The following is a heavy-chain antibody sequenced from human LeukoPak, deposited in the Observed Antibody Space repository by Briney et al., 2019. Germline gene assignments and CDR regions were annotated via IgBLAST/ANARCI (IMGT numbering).Heavy chain of an antibody. CDR2: INPSGGST. V-gene: IGHV1-46*01. CDR1: GYTFTSYY. J-gene: IGHJ4*02. Sequence: ASVKVSCKASGYTFTSYYMHWVRQAPGQGLEWMGIINPSGGSTGYAQKFQGRVTMTRDMSTSTVYMELSSLRSEDTAVYYCARDPPGRPYSSSSYGWGQGTLVTVSS. D-gene: IGHD6-6*01. CDR3: ARDPPGRPYSSSSYG.